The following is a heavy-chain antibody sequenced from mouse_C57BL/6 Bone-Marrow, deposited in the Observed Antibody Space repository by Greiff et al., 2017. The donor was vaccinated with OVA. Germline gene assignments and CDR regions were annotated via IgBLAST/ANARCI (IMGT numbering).Heavy chain of an antibody. J-gene: IGHJ4*01. CDR2: IDPSDSYT. CDR1: GYTFTSYW. D-gene: IGHD2-5*01. Sequence: VQLQQSGAELVMPGASVKLSCKASGYTFTSYWMHWVKQRPGQGLEWIGEIDPSDSYTNYNQKFKGKSTLTVDKSSSTAYMQLSSLTSEDSAVYYCARRSSNSYAMDYWGQGTSVTVSS. V-gene: IGHV1-69*01. CDR3: ARRSSNSYAMDY.